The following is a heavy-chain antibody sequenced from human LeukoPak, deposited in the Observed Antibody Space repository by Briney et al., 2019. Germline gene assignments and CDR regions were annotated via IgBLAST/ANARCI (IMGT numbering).Heavy chain of an antibody. J-gene: IGHJ4*02. Sequence: HPGGSLRLSCAASGFTFSSYAMSWVRQAPGKGLEWVSAISGSGGSTYYADSVKGRFTISRDNSKNTLYLQMNSLRAEDTAVYYCAKDRRVAGHYFDYWGQGTLVTVSS. V-gene: IGHV3-23*01. CDR1: GFTFSSYA. CDR2: ISGSGGST. CDR3: AKDRRVAGHYFDY. D-gene: IGHD6-19*01.